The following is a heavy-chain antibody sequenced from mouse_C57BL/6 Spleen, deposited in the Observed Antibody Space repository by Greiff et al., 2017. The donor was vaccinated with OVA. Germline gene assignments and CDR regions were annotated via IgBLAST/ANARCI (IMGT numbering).Heavy chain of an antibody. J-gene: IGHJ3*01. Sequence: QVQLKQSGAELARPGDSVKMSCKASGYTFTSYTMHWVKQRPGQGLEWIGYINPSSGYTKYNQKFKGKATLTADKSSSTAYMQLSSLTSVDSSVYYCARGDFAYWGQGTLVTVSA. CDR1: GYTFTSYT. V-gene: IGHV1-4*01. CDR3: ARGDFAY. CDR2: INPSSGYT.